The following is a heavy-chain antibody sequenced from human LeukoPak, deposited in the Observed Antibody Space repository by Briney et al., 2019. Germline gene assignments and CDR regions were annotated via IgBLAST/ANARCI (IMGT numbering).Heavy chain of an antibody. CDR2: IWYDGSNK. V-gene: IGHV3-33*01. D-gene: IGHD6-13*01. CDR3: ARDLTYSTDGSVYFDY. CDR1: GFTFSSYG. J-gene: IGHJ4*02. Sequence: GGSLRLSCAASGFTFSSYGMHWVRQAPGKGLEWVAVIWYDGSNKYYADSVKGRFTISRDNSKNTLYLQMNSLRAEDTAVCYCARDLTYSTDGSVYFDYWGQGTLVTVSS.